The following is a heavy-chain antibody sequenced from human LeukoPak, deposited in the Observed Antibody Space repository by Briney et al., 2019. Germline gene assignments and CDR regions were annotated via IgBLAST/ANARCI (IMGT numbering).Heavy chain of an antibody. D-gene: IGHD5-18*01. Sequence: GGSLRLSCAASGFTFSSYGMHWVRQAPGKGLEWVAVISYDGRNKYDADSVKGRFTISRDNSKNTLYLQMNSLRAEDTAVYYCAKGDKLYSYSFDYWGQGTLVTVSS. CDR3: AKGDKLYSYSFDY. V-gene: IGHV3-30*18. CDR1: GFTFSSYG. J-gene: IGHJ4*02. CDR2: ISYDGRNK.